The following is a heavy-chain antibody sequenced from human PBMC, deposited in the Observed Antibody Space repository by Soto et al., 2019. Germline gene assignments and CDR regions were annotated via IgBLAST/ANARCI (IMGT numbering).Heavy chain of an antibody. V-gene: IGHV2-70*01. D-gene: IGHD3-22*01. CDR3: ARMGSASSGYYPYYYYYYGMDV. CDR2: IDWDDDK. CDR1: GFSLSTSGMC. J-gene: IGHJ6*02. Sequence: VSGPTLVNPTQTLTLTCTFSGFSLSTSGMCVSWIRQPPGKALEWLALIDWDDDKYYSTSLKTRLTISKDTSKNQVVLTMTNMDPVDTATYYCARMGSASSGYYPYYYYYYGMDVWGQGTTVTVSS.